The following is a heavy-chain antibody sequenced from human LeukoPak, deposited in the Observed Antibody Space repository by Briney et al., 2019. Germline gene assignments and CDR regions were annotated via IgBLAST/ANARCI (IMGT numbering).Heavy chain of an antibody. CDR1: GYTFTGYY. V-gene: IGHV1-18*04. J-gene: IGHJ6*02. D-gene: IGHD3-22*01. CDR3: AREHDNKVRYYNGMDV. CDR2: ISAYNGDT. Sequence: ASVKVSCKASGYTFTGYYMHWVRQAPGQGLEWMGWISAYNGDTCYAQKFQGRLTMTTDTSTSTAYMDLWSLRSDDTAVYYCAREHDNKVRYYNGMDVWGQGTTVTVSS.